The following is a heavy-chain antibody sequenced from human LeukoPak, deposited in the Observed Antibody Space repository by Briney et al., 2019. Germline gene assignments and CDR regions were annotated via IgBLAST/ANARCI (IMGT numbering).Heavy chain of an antibody. D-gene: IGHD2-15*01. J-gene: IGHJ4*02. CDR1: GGSISSYY. CDR3: ARGLVIASTVHFDY. V-gene: IGHV4-4*07. Sequence: PSETLSLTCTVSGGSISSYYWSWIRQPAGKGLEWIGRIYTTGSTNYNPSLKSRVTMSVASSKNQFSLRLSSVTAADTAVYYCARGLVIASTVHFDYWGQGTLVTVSS. CDR2: IYTTGST.